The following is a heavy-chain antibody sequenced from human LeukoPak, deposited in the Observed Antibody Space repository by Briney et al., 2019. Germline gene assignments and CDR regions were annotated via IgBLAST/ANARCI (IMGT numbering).Heavy chain of an antibody. CDR2: IKEDGRQT. V-gene: IGHV3-7*01. CDR3: ARQPFGPGTYLQY. J-gene: IGHJ1*01. Sequence: GGSLRLSCVGSGSTFNGHWLTWVRQAPGRGLEWVASIKEDGRQTHYVDSVKGRFIISRDNSKKSLYLQMNSLRIEDTAVYYCARQPFGPGTYLQYWGQGTLVIVSS. D-gene: IGHD3-10*01. CDR1: GSTFNGHW.